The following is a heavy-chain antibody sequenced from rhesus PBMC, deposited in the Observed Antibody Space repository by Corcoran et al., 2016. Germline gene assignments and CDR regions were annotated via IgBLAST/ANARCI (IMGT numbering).Heavy chain of an antibody. CDR3: ARSVQQLFDV. V-gene: IGHV4-73*01. CDR1: GGSISGYYY. CDR2: IDVKSAST. J-gene: IGHJ5-1*01. Sequence: QVQLQQWGEGLVKPSETLSLTCAVYGGSISGYYYWSWIRQPPGKGLEWIGYIDVKSASTNYNLSLKNRVTIAKDTSNNQFSLKLSSLTAADTAVDDRARSVQQLFDVWGPGVLVTVSS. D-gene: IGHD6-43*01.